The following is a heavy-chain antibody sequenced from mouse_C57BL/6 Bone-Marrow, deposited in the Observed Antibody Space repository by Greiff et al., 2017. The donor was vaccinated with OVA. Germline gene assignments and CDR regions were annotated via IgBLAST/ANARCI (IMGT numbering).Heavy chain of an antibody. V-gene: IGHV1-59*01. CDR1: GYTFTNYW. J-gene: IGHJ2*02. Sequence: VQLQQPGAELVRPGTSVKLSCKASGYTFTNYWMHWVKQRPGQGLEWIGVIAPSDSYINYNQKFKGRATLTVDTSSSTDYMHLSSLTSEDSAVYYCAHYGSRLYLHYWGQGTSLTVSS. D-gene: IGHD1-1*01. CDR3: AHYGSRLYLHY. CDR2: IAPSDSYI.